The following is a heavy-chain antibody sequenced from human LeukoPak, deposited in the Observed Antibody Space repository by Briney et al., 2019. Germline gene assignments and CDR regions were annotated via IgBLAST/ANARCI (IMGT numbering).Heavy chain of an antibody. CDR2: IYYSGST. D-gene: IGHD2-21*01. CDR1: GESISGFY. J-gene: IGHJ4*02. Sequence: PSETLSLTCTVSGESISGFYWTWIRQPPGKGLEWIGYIYYSGSTNYNPSLKSRVTISVDTSKNQFSLKLSSVTAADTAVYYCARGVVIAPQTFGYWGQGTLVTASS. V-gene: IGHV4-59*01. CDR3: ARGVVIAPQTFGY.